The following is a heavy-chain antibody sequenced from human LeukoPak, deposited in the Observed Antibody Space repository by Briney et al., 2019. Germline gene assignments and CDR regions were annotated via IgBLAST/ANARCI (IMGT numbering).Heavy chain of an antibody. CDR1: GGSISSYY. CDR2: IYYSGST. V-gene: IGHV4-59*01. CDR3: AREGYSYDADNWFDP. J-gene: IGHJ5*02. D-gene: IGHD5-18*01. Sequence: PSETLSLTCTVSGGSISSYYWSWIRQPPGKGLEWIGYIYYSGSTNYNPSLKSRVTISVDTSKNQFSLKLSSVTAADTAVYYCAREGYSYDADNWFDPWGQGTLVTVSS.